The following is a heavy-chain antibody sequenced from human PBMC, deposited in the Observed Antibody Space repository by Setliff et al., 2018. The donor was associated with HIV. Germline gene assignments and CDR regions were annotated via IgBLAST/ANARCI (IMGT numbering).Heavy chain of an antibody. D-gene: IGHD6-13*01. CDR2: FDPEDGET. V-gene: IGHV1-24*01. J-gene: IGHJ1*01. CDR3: ATDPGYSSTWYSESFQH. Sequence: AASVKVSCKISGYTLTELSIHGVRQAPGKGLEWMANFDPEDGETFYAQKFQGRLTMTEDTSTDTAYMELSSLRSDDTAMYYCATDPGYSSTWYSESFQHWGQGTVVTVSS. CDR1: GYTLTELS.